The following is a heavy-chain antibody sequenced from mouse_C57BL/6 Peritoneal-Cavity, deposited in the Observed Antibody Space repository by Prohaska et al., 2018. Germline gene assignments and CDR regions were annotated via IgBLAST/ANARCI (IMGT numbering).Heavy chain of an antibody. D-gene: IGHD1-1*01. Sequence: EVQQVESGGGLVKPGGSLKLSCAASGFTFSSYAMSWVRQTPEKNLEWVATSSDGGSYTDYPDNVKGRCTISRDKAKNNLYLQMSDLKSEDTAMYYCAREPDYGSSYYWYFDVWGTGTTVTVSS. CDR1: GFTFSSYA. CDR2: SSDGGSYT. J-gene: IGHJ1*03. V-gene: IGHV5-4*01. CDR3: AREPDYGSSYYWYFDV.